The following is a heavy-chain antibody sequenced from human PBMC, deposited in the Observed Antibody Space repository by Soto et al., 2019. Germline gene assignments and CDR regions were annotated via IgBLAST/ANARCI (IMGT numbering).Heavy chain of an antibody. CDR1: GFTFSSYA. J-gene: IGHJ4*02. Sequence: PGGSLRLSCAASGFTFSSYAMSWVRQAPGKGLEWVSAISGSGGSTYYADSVKGRFTISRDNSKNTLYLQMNSLRAEDTAVYYCARLWFGDLRPFLYFDYWGQGTLVTVSS. CDR2: ISGSGGST. V-gene: IGHV3-23*01. D-gene: IGHD3-10*01. CDR3: ARLWFGDLRPFLYFDY.